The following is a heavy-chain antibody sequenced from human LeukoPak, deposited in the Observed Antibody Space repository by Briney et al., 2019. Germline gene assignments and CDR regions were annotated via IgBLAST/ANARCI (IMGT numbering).Heavy chain of an antibody. D-gene: IGHD2-15*01. J-gene: IGHJ3*02. Sequence: ASVKVSCKSSGYTFTCYYMHWVRQAPGQGLEWMGWINPNSGGTNYAQKFQGRVTMTRDTSISTAYVELKRLRCDDTAAYPCARDYCSGGSCYLGAFDIWGQGTMVTVSS. CDR1: GYTFTCYY. CDR2: INPNSGGT. V-gene: IGHV1-2*02. CDR3: ARDYCSGGSCYLGAFDI.